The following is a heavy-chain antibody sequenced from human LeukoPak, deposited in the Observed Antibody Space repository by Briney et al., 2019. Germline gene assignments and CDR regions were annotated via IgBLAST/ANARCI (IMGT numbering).Heavy chain of an antibody. CDR1: GGSFSGYF. D-gene: IGHD3-10*01. V-gene: IGHV4-34*01. J-gene: IGHJ4*02. Sequence: SETLSLTCAVYGGSFSGYFWSWIRQSPGEGLEWIGEINHSGSTNYNPSLKSRVTISVDASKNQFSLKLSSVTAADTAVYYCASTLVRGVIAPFDYWGQGTLVIVSS. CDR3: ASTLVRGVIAPFDY. CDR2: INHSGST.